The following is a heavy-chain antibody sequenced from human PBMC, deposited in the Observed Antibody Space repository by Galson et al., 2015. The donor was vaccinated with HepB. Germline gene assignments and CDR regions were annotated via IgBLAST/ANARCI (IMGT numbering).Heavy chain of an antibody. CDR1: GFTFDDYA. D-gene: IGHD6-6*01. V-gene: IGHV3-9*01. CDR2: ISWNSGSI. Sequence: SLRLSCAASGFTFDDYAMHWVRQAPGKGLEWVSGISWNSGSIGYADSVKGRFTISRDNAKNSLYLQMNSLRAEDTALYYCAKDKMAYSSSSFDYWGQGTLVTVSS. CDR3: AKDKMAYSSSSFDY. J-gene: IGHJ4*02.